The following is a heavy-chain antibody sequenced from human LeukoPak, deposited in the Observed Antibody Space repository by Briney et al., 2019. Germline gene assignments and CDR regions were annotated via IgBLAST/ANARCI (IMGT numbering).Heavy chain of an antibody. CDR3: ARDGGQGIAVAEWFDP. V-gene: IGHV1-46*01. CDR2: INPSGGST. CDR1: GYTFTSYY. Sequence: RRASVKVSCKASGYTFTSYYMHWVRQAPGQGLEWMGIINPSGGSTSYAQKFQGRVTMTRDMSTSTVYMELSSLRSEDTAVYYCARDGGQGIAVAEWFDPWGQGTLVTVSS. D-gene: IGHD6-19*01. J-gene: IGHJ5*02.